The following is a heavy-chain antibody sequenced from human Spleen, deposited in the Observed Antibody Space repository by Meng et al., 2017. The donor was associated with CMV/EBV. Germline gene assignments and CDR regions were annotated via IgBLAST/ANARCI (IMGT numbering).Heavy chain of an antibody. CDR3: ATGSPPAGGEMPTRGFDS. D-gene: IGHD3-10*01. V-gene: IGHV1-69*05. CDR1: TFSSKA. CDR2: IIPISATA. Sequence: TFSSKALGWVRQAPGQGLEWMGGIIPISATANYAQRFKGRIAITTDESTNTAYMEMSGLRSEDTAMYYCATGSPPAGGEMPTRGFDSWGQGTLVTVSS. J-gene: IGHJ4*02.